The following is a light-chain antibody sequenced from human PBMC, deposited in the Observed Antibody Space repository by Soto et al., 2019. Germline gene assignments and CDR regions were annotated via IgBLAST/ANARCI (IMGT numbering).Light chain of an antibody. V-gene: IGKV3-20*01. CDR1: QSVSSNY. Sequence: EIVLTQSPGTLSLSPGERATLSCRASQSVSSNYLAWYQQKPGQAPRLLIYGASNRATGIPDRFSGSGSGTDFTLTISRLEPEDFAVFFCQHYDSPPTTFGQGTKVDIK. CDR3: QHYDSPPTT. J-gene: IGKJ1*01. CDR2: GAS.